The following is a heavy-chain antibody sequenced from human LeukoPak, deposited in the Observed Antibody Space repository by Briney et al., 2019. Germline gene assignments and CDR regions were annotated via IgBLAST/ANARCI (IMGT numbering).Heavy chain of an antibody. CDR3: ARAYSGKEYNWFDP. J-gene: IGHJ5*02. D-gene: IGHD6-13*01. V-gene: IGHV1-2*04. CDR2: INPNSGGT. Sequence: ASVKVSCKASGYTFTGYYMHWVRQAPGQGLEWMGWINPNSGGTNYAQKFQGWVTMTRDTSISTAYMELSRLRSDDTAVYYCARAYSGKEYNWFDPWGQGTLVTVSS. CDR1: GYTFTGYY.